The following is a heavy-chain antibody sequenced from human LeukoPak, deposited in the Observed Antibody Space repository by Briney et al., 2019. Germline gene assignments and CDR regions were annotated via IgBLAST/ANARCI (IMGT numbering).Heavy chain of an antibody. CDR2: INHSGST. V-gene: IGHV4-34*01. CDR3: ARGLRAARRGFDY. CDR1: GGSFSGYY. J-gene: IGHJ4*02. Sequence: SETLSLTCAVYGGSFSGYYWSWIRQPPGKGLEWIGEINHSGSTNYNPSLKSRVTISVDTSKNQFSLKLSSVTAADTAVYYCARGLRAARRGFDYWGQGTLVTVSS. D-gene: IGHD6-6*01.